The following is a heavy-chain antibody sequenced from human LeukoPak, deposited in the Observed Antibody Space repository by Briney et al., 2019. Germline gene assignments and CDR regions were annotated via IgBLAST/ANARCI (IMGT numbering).Heavy chain of an antibody. CDR3: AREAPYDYGDYAFGYYYYMDV. CDR1: GYTFTNHY. CDR2: INPNSGGT. V-gene: IGHV1-2*02. J-gene: IGHJ6*03. Sequence: ASVKVSCKTSGYTFTNHYIHWVRQAPGQGPEWMGWINPNSGGTNYAQKLQGRVTMTRDTSISTAYMELSRLRSDDTAVYYCAREAPYDYGDYAFGYYYYMDVWGKGTTVTISS. D-gene: IGHD4-17*01.